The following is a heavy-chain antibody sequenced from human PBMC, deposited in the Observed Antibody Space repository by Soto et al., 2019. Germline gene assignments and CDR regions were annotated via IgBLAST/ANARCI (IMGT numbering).Heavy chain of an antibody. D-gene: IGHD3-16*01. CDR3: VRDVLR. J-gene: IGHJ4*02. Sequence: EVQLVESGGGLVQPGGSLRLSCAASGFNFRTYWMHWVRQAPGKGLVRVSRINTDGSIRSYADSVKGRFTISRDNAKNTLYLQMNSLRVDDTAVYYCVRDVLRWGQGTLVTVSS. CDR2: INTDGSIR. CDR1: GFNFRTYW. V-gene: IGHV3-74*01.